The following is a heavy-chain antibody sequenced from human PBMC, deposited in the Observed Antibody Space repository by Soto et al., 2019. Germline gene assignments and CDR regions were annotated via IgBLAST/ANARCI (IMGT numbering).Heavy chain of an antibody. V-gene: IGHV1-46*01. CDR3: ARPNQFITSRGISWFDP. J-gene: IGHJ5*02. CDR1: GYTFTSYY. CDR2: INPSGGST. Sequence: ASVKVSCKASGYTFTSYYMHWVRQAPGQGLEWMGIINPSGGSTSYAQKFQGRVTMTRDTSTSTVYMELSSLRSEDTAMYYCARPNQFITSRGISWFDPWGQGTLVTVSS. D-gene: IGHD6-6*01.